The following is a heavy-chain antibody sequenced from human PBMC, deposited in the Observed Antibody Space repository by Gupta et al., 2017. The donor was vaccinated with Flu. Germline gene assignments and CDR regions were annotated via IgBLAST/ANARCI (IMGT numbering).Heavy chain of an antibody. V-gene: IGHV3-74*01. J-gene: IGHJ4*02. Sequence: WAASGFTFSTNWMDWVRQAPGKGLEGVSGINNGGTATYYADSVKGRFTISRDNAKSTLFLQMNSLRAEDTAVYYCGTVFDDWGQGTRGTVSS. CDR2: INNGGTAT. CDR1: GFTFSTNW. CDR3: GTVFDD.